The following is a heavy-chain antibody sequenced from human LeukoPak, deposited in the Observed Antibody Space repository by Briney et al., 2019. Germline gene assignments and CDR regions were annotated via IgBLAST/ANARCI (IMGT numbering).Heavy chain of an antibody. CDR1: GYSISSGYY. J-gene: IGHJ4*02. Sequence: SETLSLTCTVSGYSISSGYYWGWIRQPPGKGLEWIGTIYYSGSTYYNPSLKSRVTISVDTSKNQFSLKLSSVTAADTAVYYCARSQRRRYYYDSSGYTYFDYWGQGTLVTVSS. D-gene: IGHD3-22*01. V-gene: IGHV4-38-2*02. CDR2: IYYSGST. CDR3: ARSQRRRYYYDSSGYTYFDY.